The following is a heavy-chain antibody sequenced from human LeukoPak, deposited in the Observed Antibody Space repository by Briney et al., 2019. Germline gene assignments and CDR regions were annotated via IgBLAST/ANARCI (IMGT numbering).Heavy chain of an antibody. D-gene: IGHD3-22*01. CDR2: ISSSSSTI. V-gene: IGHV3-48*04. CDR3: ARDMFGGYYDSSGYHHAFDI. J-gene: IGHJ3*02. CDR1: GFTFSSYS. Sequence: PGGSLRLSCAASGFTFSSYSMNWVRQAPGKGLEWVSYISSSSSTIYYADSVKGRFTISRDNAKNSLYLQMNSLRAEDTAVYYCARDMFGGYYDSSGYHHAFDIWGQGTMVTISS.